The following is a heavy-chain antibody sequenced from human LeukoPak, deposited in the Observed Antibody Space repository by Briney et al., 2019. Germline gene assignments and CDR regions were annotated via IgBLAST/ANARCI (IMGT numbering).Heavy chain of an antibody. D-gene: IGHD3-10*01. CDR1: GFTFSSYA. J-gene: IGHJ4*02. Sequence: GGSLRLSCEASGFTFSSYAMSWVRQAPGKGLEWVSAISGSGGSTYYADSVKGRFTISRDNSKNTLYLQMNSLRAEDTAVYYCAKVSRFGELLEDYWGQGTLVTVSS. CDR2: ISGSGGST. V-gene: IGHV3-23*01. CDR3: AKVSRFGELLEDY.